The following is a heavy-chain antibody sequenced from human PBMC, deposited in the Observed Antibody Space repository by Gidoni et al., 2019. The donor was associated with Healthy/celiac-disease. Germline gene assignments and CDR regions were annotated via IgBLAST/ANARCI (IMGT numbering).Heavy chain of an antibody. J-gene: IGHJ1*01. D-gene: IGHD1-1*01. CDR1: GFTFSSYA. CDR2: ISGSGGST. V-gene: IGHV3-23*01. Sequence: EVQLLESGGGLVQPGGSLRLSCAASGFTFSSYAMSWVRQAPGKGLEWVSAISGSGGSTYYADSVKGRFTISRDNSKNTLYLQMNSLRAEDTAVYYCAMGRVQFSFVQHWGQGTLVTVSS. CDR3: AMGRVQFSFVQH.